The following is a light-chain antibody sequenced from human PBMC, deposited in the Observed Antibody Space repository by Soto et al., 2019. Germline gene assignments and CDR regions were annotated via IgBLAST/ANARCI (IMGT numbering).Light chain of an antibody. Sequence: EIVLTQSPATLSLSPGERATLSCRASQSINNYLAWYQQKPGQAPGLLIYDAFNRANGIPARFSGSGSGTDCTLTISTLEPEDFAVYYCQQRSSWPLTFGGGTKVEIK. CDR3: QQRSSWPLT. V-gene: IGKV3-11*01. CDR1: QSINNY. J-gene: IGKJ4*01. CDR2: DAF.